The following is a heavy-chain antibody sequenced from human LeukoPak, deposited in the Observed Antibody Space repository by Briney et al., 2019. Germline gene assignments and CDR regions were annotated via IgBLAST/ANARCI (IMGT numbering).Heavy chain of an antibody. CDR2: ISNGNSPI. CDR1: GFTFSSFI. V-gene: IGHV3-48*01. J-gene: IGHJ6*03. D-gene: IGHD3-3*01. CDR3: ARGGVPRIEGGDFWSGYHRDYMDV. Sequence: GRSLRLSCAASAASGFTFSSFIMNWVRQAPGKGLEWVSYISNGNSPIYYADSVKGRFTISRDNAKNSLYLQMYSLRVEDTAVYYCARGGVPRIEGGDFWSGYHRDYMDVWGKGTTVTVSS.